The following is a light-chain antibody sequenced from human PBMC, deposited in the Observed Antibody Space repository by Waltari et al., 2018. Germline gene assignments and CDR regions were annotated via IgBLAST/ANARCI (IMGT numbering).Light chain of an antibody. V-gene: IGLV2-14*01. Sequence: QSALTQPASVSGSPGQSITISCTGTSSDVGGYNYVSWYQQHPGKAPKLMIYEVSNWPSGVSNRFSGSKSGNTASLTISVLQAEDEGDYYCSSFTSRSTLVFGGGTKLTVL. J-gene: IGLJ2*01. CDR1: SSDVGGYNY. CDR2: EVS. CDR3: SSFTSRSTLV.